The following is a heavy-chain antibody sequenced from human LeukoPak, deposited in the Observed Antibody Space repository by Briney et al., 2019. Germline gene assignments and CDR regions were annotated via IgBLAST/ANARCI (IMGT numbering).Heavy chain of an antibody. V-gene: IGHV3-15*01. D-gene: IGHD1-26*01. Sequence: GGSLRLSCAASGFTFSNAWMSWVRQAPGKGLEWDGRIKSKTDGGTTDYAAPVKGRFTISRDDSKNTLYLQMNSLKTEDTAVYYCTTGSLGRRAFDIWGQGTMVTVSS. J-gene: IGHJ3*02. CDR2: IKSKTDGGTT. CDR1: GFTFSNAW. CDR3: TTGSLGRRAFDI.